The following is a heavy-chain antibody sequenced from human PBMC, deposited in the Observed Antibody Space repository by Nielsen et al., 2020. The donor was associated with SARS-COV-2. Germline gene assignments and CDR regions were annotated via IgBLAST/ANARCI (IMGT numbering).Heavy chain of an antibody. CDR3: ARDYGIAVAGDDY. CDR2: IKQDGSNK. CDR1: GFTFSSYW. D-gene: IGHD6-19*01. Sequence: GESLKISCAASGFTFSSYWMSWVRQAPGKGLEWVANIKQDGSNKYYADSVKGRFTISRDNSKNTLYLQMNSLRAEDTAVYYCARDYGIAVAGDDYWGQGTLVTVSS. J-gene: IGHJ4*02. V-gene: IGHV3-7*01.